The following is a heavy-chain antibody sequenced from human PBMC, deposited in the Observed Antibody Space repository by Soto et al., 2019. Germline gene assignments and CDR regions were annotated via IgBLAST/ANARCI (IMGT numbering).Heavy chain of an antibody. V-gene: IGHV4-39*01. J-gene: IGHJ4*02. CDR2: VYYSGFT. Sequence: SETLSLTCTVSGDSISSGGYYWGWVRQSPEKGLEWIGSVYYSGFTFYNPSLKSRVSISIDRSKNQFSLRLNFVTATDTAVYYCARPAQIGTVGHYDYWGQGSLVTVSS. CDR1: GDSISSGGYY. D-gene: IGHD6-25*01. CDR3: ARPAQIGTVGHYDY.